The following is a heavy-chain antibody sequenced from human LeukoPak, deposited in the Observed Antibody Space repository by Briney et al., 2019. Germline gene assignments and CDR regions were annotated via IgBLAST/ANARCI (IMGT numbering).Heavy chain of an antibody. CDR3: ARGLSGYSSSLGY. CDR1: GFTFSSYS. J-gene: IGHJ4*02. Sequence: GGSLRLSCAASGFTFSSYSMNWVRQAPGKGLVWVSRINSDGSSTNYADSMKGRFTISRDNAKNTLYLQMNSLRAEDTAVYYCARGLSGYSSSLGYWGQGTLVTVSS. CDR2: INSDGSST. V-gene: IGHV3-74*01. D-gene: IGHD6-6*01.